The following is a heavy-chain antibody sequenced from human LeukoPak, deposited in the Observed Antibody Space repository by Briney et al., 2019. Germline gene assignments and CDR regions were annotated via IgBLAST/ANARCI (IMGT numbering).Heavy chain of an antibody. V-gene: IGHV1-8*03. CDR2: MNPNSGNT. Sequence: GASVKVSCKASGYTFTSYDINWVRQATGQGLEWMGWMNPNSGNTGYAQKFQGRVTITRDTSISTAYMELSRLRSDDTAVYYCARGIAVAGRLWGQGTLVTVSS. CDR1: GYTFTSYD. J-gene: IGHJ4*02. D-gene: IGHD6-19*01. CDR3: ARGIAVAGRL.